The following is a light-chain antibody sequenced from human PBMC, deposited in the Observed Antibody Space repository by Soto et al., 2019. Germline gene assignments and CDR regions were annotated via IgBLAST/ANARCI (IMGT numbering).Light chain of an antibody. Sequence: IVLTQSPCTLSLSPGDRATLSCRASQSVSNKYLACYQQKPGQAPRLLIYGASSRATGIPDSFSGSGSGTDFTLTISRLEPEDFAMYYCQQYGDSPVTFGQGTRLAIK. J-gene: IGKJ5*01. CDR2: GAS. CDR3: QQYGDSPVT. CDR1: QSVSNKY. V-gene: IGKV3-20*01.